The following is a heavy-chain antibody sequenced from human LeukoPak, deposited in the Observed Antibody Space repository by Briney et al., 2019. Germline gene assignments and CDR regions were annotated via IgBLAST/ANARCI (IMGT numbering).Heavy chain of an antibody. V-gene: IGHV3-74*01. J-gene: IGHJ6*03. Sequence: GGSLRLSCAASGFTFSSYWMHWVRQAPGKGLVWVSRINSDGSSTSYADSVKGRFTISRDNAKNTLYLQMNSLRAEDTAVYYCARDRRYCSGGSCYYYYYMDIWGKGTTVTISS. CDR3: ARDRRYCSGGSCYYYYYMDI. CDR2: INSDGSST. CDR1: GFTFSSYW. D-gene: IGHD2-15*01.